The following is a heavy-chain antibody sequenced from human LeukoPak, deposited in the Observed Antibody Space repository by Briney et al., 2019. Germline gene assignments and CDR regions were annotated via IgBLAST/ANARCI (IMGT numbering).Heavy chain of an antibody. J-gene: IGHJ4*02. CDR3: AREKQIVSRFDY. CDR2: INPNSGGT. D-gene: IGHD2-21*01. CDR1: GYTFTGYY. Sequence: ASVKVSCKASGYTFTGYYMHWVRQAPGQGLEWMGWINPNSGGTNYAQKFQGRVTMTRDTSISTAYMELSRLRSDDTAVYYCAREKQIVSRFDYWGQGTLVTVSS. V-gene: IGHV1-2*02.